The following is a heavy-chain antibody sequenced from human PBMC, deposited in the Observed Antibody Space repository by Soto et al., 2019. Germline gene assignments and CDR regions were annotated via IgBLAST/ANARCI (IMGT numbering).Heavy chain of an antibody. D-gene: IGHD6-19*01. Sequence: GASVKVSCKASGYTFATYAMHWVRQAPRQRPEWMGWIDGGTGNTRYSQKFQGRVTITRDTSASTAYLELTSLTSENTAVYYYARPSKGAGTWSLNEYFQHWGQGILVTVSS. CDR1: GYTFATYA. J-gene: IGHJ1*01. CDR3: ARPSKGAGTWSLNEYFQH. CDR2: IDGGTGNT. V-gene: IGHV1-3*01.